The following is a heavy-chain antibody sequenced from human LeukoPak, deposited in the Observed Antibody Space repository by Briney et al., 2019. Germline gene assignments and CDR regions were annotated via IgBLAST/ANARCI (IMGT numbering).Heavy chain of an antibody. D-gene: IGHD6-13*01. CDR1: GFTFSNSA. CDR3: AKAAATGSGYYFEY. J-gene: IGHJ4*02. V-gene: IGHV3-23*01. CDR2: ITGSGGNA. Sequence: GGSLRLSCTASGFTFSNSAMSWLRQAPGKGLDRVSTITGSGGNAYYADSVKGRFTIPRDNSKSTLYLQMNSLRPEDAAVYYCAKAAATGSGYYFEYWGQGALVTVSS.